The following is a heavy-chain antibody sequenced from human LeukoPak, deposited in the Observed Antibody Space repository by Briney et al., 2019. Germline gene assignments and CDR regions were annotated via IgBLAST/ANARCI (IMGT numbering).Heavy chain of an antibody. Sequence: PSETLSLTCAVYGGSFSGYYWSWIRQPPGKGLEWIGEINHSGSTNYNPSLKSRVTISVDTSKNQFSLKLSSVTAADTAVYYCARGRSYYAILTGYHQLYYYHGMDVWGQGATVTVSS. CDR1: GGSFSGYY. CDR3: ARGRSYYAILTGYHQLYYYHGMDV. V-gene: IGHV4-34*01. J-gene: IGHJ6*02. CDR2: INHSGST. D-gene: IGHD3-9*01.